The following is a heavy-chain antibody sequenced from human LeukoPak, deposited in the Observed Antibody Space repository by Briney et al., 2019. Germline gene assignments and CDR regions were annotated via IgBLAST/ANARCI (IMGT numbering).Heavy chain of an antibody. J-gene: IGHJ4*02. CDR2: ISAYNGNT. D-gene: IGHD4-23*01. V-gene: IGHV1-18*01. Sequence: ASVKVSCKASGYTFTSYGISWVRQAPGQGLEWMGWISAYNGNTNYAQKLQGRATMTTDTSTSTAYMELRSLRSDDTAVYYCAGGFYGGNSGDAYYFDYWGQGTLVTVSS. CDR3: AGGFYGGNSGDAYYFDY. CDR1: GYTFTSYG.